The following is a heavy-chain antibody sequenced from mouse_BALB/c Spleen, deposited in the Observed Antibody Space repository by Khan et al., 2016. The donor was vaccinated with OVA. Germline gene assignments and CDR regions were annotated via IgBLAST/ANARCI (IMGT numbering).Heavy chain of an antibody. Sequence: QVQLQQSGAELARPGASVKMSCKASGYTFTTYTMHWVKQRPGQGLEWIGYINPSNGYTNYNQKFKDKSTLTADKSSSTAYMKLSILTSDYSAVYYCAREGAYYRSDGWFSYWGQGTLVTVSA. J-gene: IGHJ3*01. CDR1: GYTFTTYT. CDR2: INPSNGYT. V-gene: IGHV1-4*01. CDR3: AREGAYYRSDGWFSY. D-gene: IGHD2-14*01.